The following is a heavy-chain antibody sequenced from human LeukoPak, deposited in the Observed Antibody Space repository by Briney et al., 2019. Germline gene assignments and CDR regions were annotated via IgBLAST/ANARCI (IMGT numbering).Heavy chain of an antibody. V-gene: IGHV3-7*01. J-gene: IGHJ4*02. D-gene: IGHD5-18*01. CDR2: IKPDGSDK. CDR1: GFTFSSYR. Sequence: GGSLRLSCAASGFTFSSYRMNWVRQAPGKGLEWVANIKPDGSDKYYVDSVRGRFTISRDNAQNSLFLQMNTLRAEDTGVYYCVRGLSSHGYVFDNWGQGTLVTVSS. CDR3: VRGLSSHGYVFDN.